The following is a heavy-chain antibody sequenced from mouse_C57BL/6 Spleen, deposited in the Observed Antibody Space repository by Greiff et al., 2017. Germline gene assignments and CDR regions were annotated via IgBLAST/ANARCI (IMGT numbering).Heavy chain of an antibody. J-gene: IGHJ2*01. V-gene: IGHV5-16*01. D-gene: IGHD2-4*01. Sequence: EVMLVESEGGLVQPGSSMKLSCTASGFTFSDYYMAWVRQVPEKGLEWVANINYDGSSTYYLDSLKSRFIISRDNAKNMLYLQMSSLKSEDTATYYCARANDYDGFDYWGQGTTLTVSS. CDR3: ARANDYDGFDY. CDR1: GFTFSDYY. CDR2: INYDGSST.